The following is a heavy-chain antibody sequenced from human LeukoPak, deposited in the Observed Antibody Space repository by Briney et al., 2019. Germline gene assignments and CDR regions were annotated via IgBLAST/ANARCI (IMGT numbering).Heavy chain of an antibody. V-gene: IGHV1-69*05. CDR2: IIPIFGTA. J-gene: IGHJ6*03. D-gene: IGHD3-3*01. Sequence: GSSVKVSCKASGGTFSSYAISWVRQAPGQGLEWMGGIIPIFGTANYAQKFQGRVTITTDESTSTAYMELSSLRSEDTAVYYCASRLGDDLWSGKERYYYYYYMDVWGKGTTVTVSS. CDR1: GGTFSSYA. CDR3: ASRLGDDLWSGKERYYYYYYMDV.